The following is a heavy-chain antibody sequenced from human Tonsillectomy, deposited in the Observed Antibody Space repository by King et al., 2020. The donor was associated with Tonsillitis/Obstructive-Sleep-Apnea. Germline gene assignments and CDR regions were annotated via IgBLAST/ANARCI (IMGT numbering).Heavy chain of an antibody. V-gene: IGHV1-18*01. D-gene: IGHD3-3*01. CDR3: ASSTIFGVVIYYVDV. J-gene: IGHJ6*03. Sequence: QLVQSGAEVKKPGASVKVSCKASGYTFTCYGFSWVRQAPGQGLEWMGWNSPYNCNTNYAQKLQVRVTMTTDTSTSTAYMELRSLRSDDTAVYYCASSTIFGVVIYYVDVWGKGTTVTVSS. CDR1: GYTFTCYG. CDR2: NSPYNCNT.